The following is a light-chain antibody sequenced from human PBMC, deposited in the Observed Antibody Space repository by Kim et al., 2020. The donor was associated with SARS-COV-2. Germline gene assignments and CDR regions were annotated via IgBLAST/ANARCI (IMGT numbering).Light chain of an antibody. CDR1: QSVSSTY. CDR3: HQHGPSPWT. V-gene: IGKV3-20*01. Sequence: PGERATLSCRASQSVSSTYFSWYQQKPGQPPRLLIYGAYDRAAGVPDRFSGSGSGTDFTLAISRLEPEDFAVYFCHQHGPSPWTFGQGTKV. J-gene: IGKJ1*01. CDR2: GAY.